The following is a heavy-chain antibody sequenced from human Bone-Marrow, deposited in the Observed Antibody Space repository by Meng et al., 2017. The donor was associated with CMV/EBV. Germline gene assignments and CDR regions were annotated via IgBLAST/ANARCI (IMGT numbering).Heavy chain of an antibody. CDR2: INPNSGGT. V-gene: IGHV1-2*02. CDR1: GYTFTGYY. J-gene: IGHJ4*02. CDR3: ARDPGNIRSIDY. D-gene: IGHD2/OR15-2a*01. Sequence: ASVKVSCKASGYTFTGYYMHWVRQAPGQGLEWMGWINPNSGGTNYAQKFQGRVTMTRDTSISTAYMELSRLRSDDTAVYYCARDPGNIRSIDYWGQGTLVTVSS.